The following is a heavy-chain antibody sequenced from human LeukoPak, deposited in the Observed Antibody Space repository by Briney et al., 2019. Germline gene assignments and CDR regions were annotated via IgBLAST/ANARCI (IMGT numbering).Heavy chain of an antibody. J-gene: IGHJ4*02. CDR2: IKPNSGSS. Sequence: ASVKVSCKASGYTFTAYYIHWLRQAPGQGPEWMGWIKPNSGSSHYAQKFQGRVTMTRDTSSNSAYMDLTRLKSDDTAVYYCARARVPIAVAGLYYFDYWGQGALVTVSS. CDR3: ARARVPIAVAGLYYFDY. D-gene: IGHD6-19*01. CDR1: GYTFTAYY. V-gene: IGHV1-2*02.